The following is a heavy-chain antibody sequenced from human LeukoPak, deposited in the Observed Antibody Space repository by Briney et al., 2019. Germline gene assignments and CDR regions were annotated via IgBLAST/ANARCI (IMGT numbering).Heavy chain of an antibody. CDR2: INPSGGST. J-gene: IGHJ4*02. Sequence: ASVKVSCKASGYTFTSYYMHWVRQAPGQGLEWMGIINPSGGSTSYAQKFQGRVTMTRDTSTSTVYMELSSLRSEDTAVYYCAGERDLEDYYDSSGYLTPLGYWGQGTLVTVSS. CDR1: GYTFTSYY. V-gene: IGHV1-46*01. CDR3: AGERDLEDYYDSSGYLTPLGY. D-gene: IGHD3-22*01.